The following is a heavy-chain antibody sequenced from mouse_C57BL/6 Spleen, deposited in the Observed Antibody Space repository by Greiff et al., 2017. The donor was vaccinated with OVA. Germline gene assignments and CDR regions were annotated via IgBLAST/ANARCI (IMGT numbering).Heavy chain of an antibody. CDR3: SFYYGNWYFDV. CDR2: IDPENGDT. J-gene: IGHJ1*03. CDR1: GFNIKDDY. V-gene: IGHV14-4*01. D-gene: IGHD2-1*01. Sequence: EVQLQQSGAELVRPGASVKLSCTASGFNIKDDYMHWVKQRPEQGLEWIGWIDPENGDTEYASKFQGQATIAADTSSNTAYLQLSSLTSEDTAVYYCSFYYGNWYFDVWGTGTTVTVSS.